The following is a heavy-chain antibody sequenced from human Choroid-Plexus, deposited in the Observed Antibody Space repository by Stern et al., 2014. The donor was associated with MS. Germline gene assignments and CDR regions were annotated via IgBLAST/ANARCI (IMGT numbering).Heavy chain of an antibody. CDR1: GFTFGSCA. J-gene: IGHJ5*02. CDR3: AKDRQYLTYFFDH. D-gene: IGHD2/OR15-2a*01. V-gene: IGHV3-30*18. CDR2: VSYDGSNE. Sequence: VQLVESGGGVVQPGRPLRLSCVASGFTFGSCAMHWVRQAPGKGLEWVAGVSYDGSNEYYAASVKCPFTISRDNSQNTLYMQMSSLRPEDTAVYYCAKDRQYLTYFFDHWGQGSLVTVSS.